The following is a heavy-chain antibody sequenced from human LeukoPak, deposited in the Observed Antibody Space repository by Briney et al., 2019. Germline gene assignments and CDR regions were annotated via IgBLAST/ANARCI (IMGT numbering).Heavy chain of an antibody. CDR2: IYYSGST. Sequence: SETLFLTCSVSGGSINNYYWSWIRQPPGKGLEWIAYIYYSGSTNYNPSLKSRVTISVDTSKNQFSLMLSSVTAADTAVYYCARHNARLRGWIGEVDFWGQGALVTVSA. J-gene: IGHJ4*02. CDR3: ARHNARLRGWIGEVDF. CDR1: GGSINNYY. D-gene: IGHD3-10*01. V-gene: IGHV4-59*08.